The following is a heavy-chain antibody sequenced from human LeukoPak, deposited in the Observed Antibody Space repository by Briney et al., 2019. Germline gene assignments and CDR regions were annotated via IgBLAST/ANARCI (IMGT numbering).Heavy chain of an antibody. CDR2: IYYSGST. Sequence: PSETLSLTCIVSGGSINSSSYYWGWIRQPPGKGLEWIGSIYYSGSTYYNPSLKSRVTISVDTSKNQFSLKLSSVTAADTAVYYCALQTIAAAGTLFDYWGQGTLVTVSS. CDR3: ALQTIAAAGTLFDY. V-gene: IGHV4-39*07. J-gene: IGHJ4*02. D-gene: IGHD6-13*01. CDR1: GGSINSSSYY.